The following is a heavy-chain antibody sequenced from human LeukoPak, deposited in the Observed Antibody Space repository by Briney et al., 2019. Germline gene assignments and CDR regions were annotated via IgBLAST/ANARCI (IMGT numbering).Heavy chain of an antibody. Sequence: SETLSLTCTVSGGSISSSSYYWGWIRQPPGKGLEWIGGIYYSGSTYYNPSLKSRVTISVDTSKNQFSLKLSSVTAADTAVYYCASPFSGYLDYWGQGTLVTVSS. CDR3: ASPFSGYLDY. V-gene: IGHV4-39*01. D-gene: IGHD2-15*01. CDR1: GGSISSSSYY. J-gene: IGHJ4*02. CDR2: IYYSGST.